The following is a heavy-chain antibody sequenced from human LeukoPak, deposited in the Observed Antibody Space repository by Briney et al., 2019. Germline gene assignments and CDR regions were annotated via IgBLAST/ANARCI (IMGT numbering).Heavy chain of an antibody. CDR3: ARDRDGYNFDY. J-gene: IGHJ4*02. Sequence: GGSLRLSCAASGFTFSSYEMNWVRQAPGKGLEWVSYISSSGSTIYYADSVKGRFTISRDNAKNSLYPQMNSLRAEDTAVYYCARDRDGYNFDYWGQGTLVTVSS. V-gene: IGHV3-48*03. D-gene: IGHD5-24*01. CDR2: ISSSGSTI. CDR1: GFTFSSYE.